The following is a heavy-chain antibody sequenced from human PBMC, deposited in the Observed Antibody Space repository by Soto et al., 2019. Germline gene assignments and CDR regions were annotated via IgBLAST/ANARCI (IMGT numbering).Heavy chain of an antibody. Sequence: ASVKVSCKASGYTFTGYYMHWVRQAPGQGLEWMGWINPNSGGTNYAQKFQGRVTMTRDTSISTAYMELSRLRSDDTAVYYCAIFHSSWLRNFYYYYGMDVWGQGTTVTVSS. CDR1: GYTFTGYY. D-gene: IGHD6-13*01. V-gene: IGHV1-2*02. J-gene: IGHJ6*02. CDR3: AIFHSSWLRNFYYYYGMDV. CDR2: INPNSGGT.